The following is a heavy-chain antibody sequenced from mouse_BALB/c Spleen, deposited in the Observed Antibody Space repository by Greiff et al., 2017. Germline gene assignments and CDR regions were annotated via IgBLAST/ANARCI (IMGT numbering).Heavy chain of an antibody. Sequence: VKLMESGTVLARPGASVKMSCKASGYTFTSYWMHWVKQRPGQGLEWIGYINPSTGYTEYNQKFKDKATLTADKSSSTAYMQLSSLTSEDSAVYYCARSGHYRYEYFDYWGQGTTLTVSS. D-gene: IGHD2-14*01. CDR1: GYTFTSYW. CDR2: INPSTGYT. V-gene: IGHV1-4*01. J-gene: IGHJ2*01. CDR3: ARSGHYRYEYFDY.